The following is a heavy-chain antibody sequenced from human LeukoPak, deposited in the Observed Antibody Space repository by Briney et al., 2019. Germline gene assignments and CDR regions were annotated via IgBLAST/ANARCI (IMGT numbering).Heavy chain of an antibody. Sequence: GGSLRLSCAASGFTFSSYSMNWVRQAPGKGLEWVSSISSSSSYIYYSDSVKGRFTISRDNAKNSLYLQMTSLRAEDTAVYYCARDPTSYGHGWFDTWGQGTLVTVSS. CDR2: ISSSSSYI. J-gene: IGHJ5*02. CDR3: ARDPTSYGHGWFDT. V-gene: IGHV3-21*01. CDR1: GFTFSSYS. D-gene: IGHD5-18*01.